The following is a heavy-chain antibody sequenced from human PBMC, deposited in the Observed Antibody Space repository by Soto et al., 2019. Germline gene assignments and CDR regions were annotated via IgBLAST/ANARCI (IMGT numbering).Heavy chain of an antibody. V-gene: IGHV3-74*01. Sequence: EVQLVESGGDLVQPGGSLRLSCAASGFTFSSYWMHWVHQAPGEGLVWVSRINTDGSSTSYADSVKGRFTISRDNAKNTLYLQMNSLRTEDTAMYYCARQASFDYWGRGTLVTVSS. CDR1: GFTFSSYW. J-gene: IGHJ4*02. CDR3: ARQASFDY. CDR2: INTDGSST.